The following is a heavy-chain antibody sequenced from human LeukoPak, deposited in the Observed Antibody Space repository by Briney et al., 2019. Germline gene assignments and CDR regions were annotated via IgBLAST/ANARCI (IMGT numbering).Heavy chain of an antibody. J-gene: IGHJ4*02. V-gene: IGHV1-2*02. CDR1: GYTFTGNY. D-gene: IGHD1-1*01. CDR2: INPNTGGT. CDR3: ARGNEMDY. Sequence: ASVKVSCKASGYTFTGNYLHWMRQAPGQGLEWMGWINPNTGGTNSAQKFQGRVTMTRDTSISTAYMELSSLRSDDTAVYYCARGNEMDYWGQGTLVTVSS.